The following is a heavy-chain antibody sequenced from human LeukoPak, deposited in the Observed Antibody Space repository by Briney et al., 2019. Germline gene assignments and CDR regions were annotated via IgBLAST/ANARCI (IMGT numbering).Heavy chain of an antibody. Sequence: SETLSRTCTGSGGSISSYYWSWIRQPAGKGLELIGRIYTSGSTNYNASLKSRVTMSVYTSKNQFSLKLSSVTAADTAVYYCASDYSSGSYLGVFDYWGQGTLVTVSS. D-gene: IGHD1-26*01. CDR2: IYTSGST. CDR1: GGSISSYY. V-gene: IGHV4-4*07. CDR3: ASDYSSGSYLGVFDY. J-gene: IGHJ4*02.